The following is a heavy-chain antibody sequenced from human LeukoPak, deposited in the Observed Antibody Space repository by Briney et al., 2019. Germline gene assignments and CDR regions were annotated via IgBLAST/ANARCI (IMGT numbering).Heavy chain of an antibody. J-gene: IGHJ4*02. D-gene: IGHD4-23*01. CDR3: ARSFSDGGPGFDY. Sequence: PSETLSLTCIVSGGSISSSSYYWGWIRQPPGKGLEWIGSIYYSGRTYYSPSLKSRVTLSVDTSKNQFSLKLSSVTAADTAVYYCARSFSDGGPGFDYWGQGTLVTVSS. V-gene: IGHV4-39*07. CDR1: GGSISSSSYY. CDR2: IYYSGRT.